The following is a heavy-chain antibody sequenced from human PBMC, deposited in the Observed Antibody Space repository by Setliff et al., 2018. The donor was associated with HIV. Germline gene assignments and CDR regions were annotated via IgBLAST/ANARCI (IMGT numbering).Heavy chain of an antibody. Sequence: LSLTCAVYGGSFSGYYWSWIRQPPGKGLEWIGEINHSGSTNYNPSLKSRVTISVDTSKNQFSLKLSSVTAADTAVYYCASARNISWLGSSTRNNWFDPWGQGTLVTVSS. J-gene: IGHJ5*02. CDR2: INHSGST. CDR1: GGSFSGYY. V-gene: IGHV4-34*01. D-gene: IGHD3-22*01. CDR3: ASARNISWLGSSTRNNWFDP.